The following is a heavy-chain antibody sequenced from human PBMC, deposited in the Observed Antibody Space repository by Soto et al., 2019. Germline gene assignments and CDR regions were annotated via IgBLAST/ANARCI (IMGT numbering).Heavy chain of an antibody. CDR1: GFTFSSYS. J-gene: IGHJ6*03. CDR3: ARVPLWFQYYYYYYMDV. V-gene: IGHV3-21*01. Sequence: PGGSLRLSCAASGFTFSSYSMNWVRQAPGKGLEWVSSISSSSSYIYYADTVKGRFTISRDNAKNSLYLQMNSLRAEDTAVYYCARVPLWFQYYYYYYMDVWGKGTTVTVSS. CDR2: ISSSSSYI. D-gene: IGHD3-10*01.